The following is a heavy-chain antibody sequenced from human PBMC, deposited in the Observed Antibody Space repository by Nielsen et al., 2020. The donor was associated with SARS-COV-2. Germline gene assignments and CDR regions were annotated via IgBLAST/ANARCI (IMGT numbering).Heavy chain of an antibody. D-gene: IGHD2-2*01. CDR2: IYYRGNA. CDR1: GVSFSSSSFY. V-gene: IGHV4-39*02. J-gene: IGHJ6*03. CDR3: AREVPGSTMDV. Sequence: SETLSLTCSVSGVSFSSSSFYWGWIRQPPGKGLEWIGNIYYRGNAYYNPSLKSRVTIFVDTSKNQFSLKLTSVTAADTAIYYCAREVPGSTMDVWGKGTTVTVSS.